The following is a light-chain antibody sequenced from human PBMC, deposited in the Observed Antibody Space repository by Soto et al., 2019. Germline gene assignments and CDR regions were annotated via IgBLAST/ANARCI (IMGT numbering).Light chain of an antibody. CDR1: SGHSSYI. V-gene: IGLV4-60*02. CDR2: LEGSGSY. J-gene: IGLJ3*02. Sequence: QLVLTQSSSASASRGSSVKLTCTLSSGHSSYIIAWHQQQPGKAPRYLMKLEGSGSYNKGSGVPDRFSGSSSGADRYLTISILQFEDEADYYCETWDSNTHTVFGGGTNVTVL. CDR3: ETWDSNTHTV.